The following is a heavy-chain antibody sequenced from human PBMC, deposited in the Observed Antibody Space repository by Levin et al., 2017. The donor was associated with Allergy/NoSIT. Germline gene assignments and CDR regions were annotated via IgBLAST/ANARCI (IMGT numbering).Heavy chain of an antibody. CDR1: GFTFGDYA. Sequence: TGGSLRLSCTGSGFTFGDYAVSWFRQAPGKGLEWIGFIRSKTYTGTTEYAASVKDRFTISRDDSESVAYLQMNSLKTEDTAVYYCSRDLLRVIVVFTTTPRYYGSDVWGRGTTVTVSS. J-gene: IGHJ6*01. V-gene: IGHV3-49*03. CDR2: IRSKTYTGTT. D-gene: IGHD3-22*01. CDR3: SRDLLRVIVVFTTTPRYYGSDV.